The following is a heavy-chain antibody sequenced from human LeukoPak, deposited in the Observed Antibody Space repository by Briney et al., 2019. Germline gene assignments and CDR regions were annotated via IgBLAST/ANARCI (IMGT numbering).Heavy chain of an antibody. D-gene: IGHD3-16*01. CDR3: ARDPGQRGGYYYYYYMDV. CDR1: GFSFSVYE. CDR2: ISSSGTTT. Sequence: GGSLRLSCAASGFSFSVYEMHWVRQAPGKGLEWISDISSSGTTTYYADSVKGRFTISRDNAKNSLYLQMNSLRAEDTAVYYCARDPGQRGGYYYYYYMDVWGKGTTVTVSS. J-gene: IGHJ6*03. V-gene: IGHV3-48*03.